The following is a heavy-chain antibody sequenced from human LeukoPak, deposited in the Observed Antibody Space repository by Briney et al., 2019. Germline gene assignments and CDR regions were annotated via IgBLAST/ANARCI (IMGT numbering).Heavy chain of an antibody. CDR3: ARDWGDSSGNYPFDY. J-gene: IGHJ4*02. Sequence: PGGSLRLSCAASGFTFSSYEMNWVRQAPGKGLEWVSYISSSGNTIYYADSVKGRFTISRDNAKNSLYLQMNSLRAEDTAVYYCARDWGDSSGNYPFDYWGQGTLVTVSS. CDR1: GFTFSSYE. D-gene: IGHD3-22*01. CDR2: ISSSGNTI. V-gene: IGHV3-48*03.